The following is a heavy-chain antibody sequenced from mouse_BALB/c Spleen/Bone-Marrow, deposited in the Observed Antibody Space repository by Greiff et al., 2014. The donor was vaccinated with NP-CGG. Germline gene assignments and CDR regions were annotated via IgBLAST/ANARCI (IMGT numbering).Heavy chain of an antibody. Sequence: EVQVVESGAELVKPGASVKLPCTASGFNIKDTYMHWVKQRPEQGLEWIGRVDPANGNTKYDPKFQGKATITADTSSNTAYLQLSSLTSEDTAVYYCARYRLGTYFDYWGQGTTLTVSS. J-gene: IGHJ2*01. D-gene: IGHD2-14*01. CDR2: VDPANGNT. CDR3: ARYRLGTYFDY. CDR1: GFNIKDTY. V-gene: IGHV14-3*02.